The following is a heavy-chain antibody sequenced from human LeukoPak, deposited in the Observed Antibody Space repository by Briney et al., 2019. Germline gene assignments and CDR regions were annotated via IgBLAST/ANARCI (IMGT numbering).Heavy chain of an antibody. V-gene: IGHV4-34*01. CDR2: VNHSGSA. J-gene: IGHJ5*02. Sequence: SETLSLTCAVYGAPFNDYHWSWIRHSPTKGLEWIGEVNHSGSAKYNPSLKSRVTISADKSKNQFFLRLSPVAAADSGVYYCARERASNNHDNWFDPWGQGTLVTVSS. CDR3: ARERASNNHDNWFDP. CDR1: GAPFNDYH.